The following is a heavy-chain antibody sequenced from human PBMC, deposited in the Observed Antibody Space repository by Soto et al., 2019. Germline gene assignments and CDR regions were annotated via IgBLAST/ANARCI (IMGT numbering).Heavy chain of an antibody. J-gene: IGHJ4*02. V-gene: IGHV4-34*01. D-gene: IGHD3-16*01. Sequence: SETLSLTCAVYGGSFSGYYWSWIRQPPGKGLEWIGEINHSGSTNYNPSLKSRVTISVDTSKNQFSLKLSSVTAADTAVYYCAIGGYAFFDYWGQGTLVTVSS. CDR2: INHSGST. CDR3: AIGGYAFFDY. CDR1: GGSFSGYY.